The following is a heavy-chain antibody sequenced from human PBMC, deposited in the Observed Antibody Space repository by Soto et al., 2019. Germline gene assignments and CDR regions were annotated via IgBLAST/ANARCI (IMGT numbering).Heavy chain of an antibody. D-gene: IGHD4-17*01. CDR2: ISSSSSYI. J-gene: IGHJ4*01. Sequence: EVQLVESGGGLVKPGGSLRLSCAASGFTFSSYSMNWVRQAPGKGLEWVASISSSSSYIYYADSVKGRFTISRDNAKNSLYLQMNSLRAEDTAVYYCARTVTTFIRGRTKYFDYWGHGTLVTVSS. CDR3: ARTVTTFIRGRTKYFDY. V-gene: IGHV3-21*01. CDR1: GFTFSSYS.